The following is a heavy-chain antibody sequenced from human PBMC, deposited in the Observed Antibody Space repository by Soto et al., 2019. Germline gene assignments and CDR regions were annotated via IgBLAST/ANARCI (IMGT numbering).Heavy chain of an antibody. Sequence: PSESMSLTCAVYGGSLSVYYWGWIRQPPGKGLEWIGEINHSGSTNYNPSLKSRVTISVDTSKNQFSLKLSSVTAADPAVYYCARLTIRYYDFWSGYYRYFDYWGQGTLVTVSS. CDR1: GGSLSVYY. J-gene: IGHJ4*02. CDR2: INHSGST. D-gene: IGHD3-3*01. V-gene: IGHV4-34*01. CDR3: ARLTIRYYDFWSGYYRYFDY.